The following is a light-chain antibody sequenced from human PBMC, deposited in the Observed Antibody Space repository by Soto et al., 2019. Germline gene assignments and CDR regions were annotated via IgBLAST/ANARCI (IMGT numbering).Light chain of an antibody. CDR2: GAS. CDR3: YQYVEILPIT. V-gene: IGKV3-20*01. Sequence: ILVTQSPGALSLYPEKRATVSCRASQSVSSRLAGYQQKHGQAPRLLISGASSRATGITDRWSGSGSGTDFSLTISRLEPEDFGVYYCYQYVEILPITFGQGTRLEI. J-gene: IGKJ5*01. CDR1: QSVSSR.